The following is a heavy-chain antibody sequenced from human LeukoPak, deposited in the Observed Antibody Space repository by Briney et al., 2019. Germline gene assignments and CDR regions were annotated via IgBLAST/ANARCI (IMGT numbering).Heavy chain of an antibody. D-gene: IGHD6-6*01. J-gene: IGHJ4*02. CDR2: INHSGST. Sequence: SETLSLTCTVSGGSISSSSYYWSWIRQPPGKGLEWIGEINHSGSTNYNPSLKSRVTISVDTSKNQFSLKLSSVTAADTAVYYCARGRPIAAPVGATFDYWGQGTLVTVSS. CDR3: ARGRPIAAPVGATFDY. CDR1: GGSISSSSYY. V-gene: IGHV4-39*07.